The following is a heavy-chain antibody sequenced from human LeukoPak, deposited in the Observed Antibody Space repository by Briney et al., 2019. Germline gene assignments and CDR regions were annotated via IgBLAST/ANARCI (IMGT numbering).Heavy chain of an antibody. CDR1: GFTSSSYA. Sequence: RSGGSLRLSCAASGFTSSSYAMSWVRQAPGKGLEWVSAISGSGGSTYYADSVKGRFTISRDNSKNTLYLQMDSLRAEDTAVYYCANSLTGRGDPTFDYWGQGTLVTVSS. V-gene: IGHV3-23*01. CDR2: ISGSGGST. D-gene: IGHD2-21*02. CDR3: ANSLTGRGDPTFDY. J-gene: IGHJ4*02.